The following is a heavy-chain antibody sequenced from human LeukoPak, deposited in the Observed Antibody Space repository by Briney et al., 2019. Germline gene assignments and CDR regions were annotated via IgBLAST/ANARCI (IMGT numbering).Heavy chain of an antibody. J-gene: IGHJ4*02. D-gene: IGHD5-18*01. CDR1: GGTFSSYA. Sequence: AVKVSCKESGGTFSSYAISGVRQAPGQGREGRGGIIPIFGTANCAQKFQGRVAITADESTSTADMQRRSLRSEDTAVYYCARGLDTAMVNFDYWGQGTLVTVSP. V-gene: IGHV1-69*13. CDR3: ARGLDTAMVNFDY. CDR2: IIPIFGTA.